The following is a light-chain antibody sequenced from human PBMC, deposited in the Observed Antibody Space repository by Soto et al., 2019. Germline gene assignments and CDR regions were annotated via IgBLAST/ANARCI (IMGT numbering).Light chain of an antibody. J-gene: IGKJ1*01. V-gene: IGKV3-20*01. CDR3: QQYVSSVT. Sequence: EIVLTQSPGSLSLSPGERATLSCRASQSVDSSFFAWYQQKPGQAPRLLIYGASNMATGIPDRVSGSGSGTDFTLTISRLEPEDFAVYYGQQYVSSVTFGQGTKVEIK. CDR2: GAS. CDR1: QSVDSSF.